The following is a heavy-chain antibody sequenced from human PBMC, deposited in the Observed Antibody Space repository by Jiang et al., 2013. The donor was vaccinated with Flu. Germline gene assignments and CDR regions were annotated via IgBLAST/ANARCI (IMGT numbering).Heavy chain of an antibody. Sequence: VQLLESGGGVVQPGGSLRLSCAASGFTFSSYGMHWVRQAPGKGLEWVAFIRYDGSNKYYADSVKGRFTISRDNSKNTLYLQMNSLRAEDTAVYYCAKTLGYCSSTSCPDYYYGMDV. D-gene: IGHD2-2*01. CDR3: AKTLGYCSSTSCPDYYYGMDV. CDR2: IRYDGSNK. CDR1: GFTFSSYG. J-gene: IGHJ6*01. V-gene: IGHV3-30*02.